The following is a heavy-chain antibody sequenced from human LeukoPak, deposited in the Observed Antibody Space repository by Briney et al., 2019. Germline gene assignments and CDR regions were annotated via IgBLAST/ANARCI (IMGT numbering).Heavy chain of an antibody. J-gene: IGHJ4*02. CDR1: GFTFSSYS. CDR2: ISSSSSYI. V-gene: IGHV3-21*04. D-gene: IGHD3-10*01. Sequence: GSLRLSCAASGFTFSSYSMNWVRQAPGKGLEWVSSISSSSSYIYYADSVKGRFTISRDNAKNSLYLQMNSLRAEDTAVYYCAKGQGSEIYKYYFDYWGQGALVTVSS. CDR3: AKGQGSEIYKYYFDY.